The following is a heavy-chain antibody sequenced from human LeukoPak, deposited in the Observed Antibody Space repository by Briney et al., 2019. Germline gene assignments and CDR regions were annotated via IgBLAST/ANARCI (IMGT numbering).Heavy chain of an antibody. Sequence: PSETLSLTCTVSGGSISSGGYYWSWIRQHPGKGLEWIGYIYYSGSTYYNPSLKSRVTISVDTSKNQFSLKLSSVTAADTAVYYCARRTSPQRQKRIRTGGAFDIWGQGTMVTVSS. CDR1: GGSISSGGYY. CDR3: ARRTSPQRQKRIRTGGAFDI. V-gene: IGHV4-31*03. D-gene: IGHD2-8*02. J-gene: IGHJ3*02. CDR2: IYYSGST.